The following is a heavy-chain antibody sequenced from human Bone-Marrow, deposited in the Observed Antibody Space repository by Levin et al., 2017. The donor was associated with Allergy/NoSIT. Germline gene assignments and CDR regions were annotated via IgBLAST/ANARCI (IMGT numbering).Heavy chain of an antibody. CDR2: ILPVFGVP. Sequence: GASVKVSCKASGGAFSSYAISWVRQAPGQGLEWMGGILPVFGVPHYAQKFQGRVAITADSTTAYLELSSLRSEDTAMYFCASGYGDLVAYDHWGQGTLVTVSS. J-gene: IGHJ5*02. CDR3: ASGYGDLVAYDH. CDR1: GGAFSSYA. D-gene: IGHD3-10*01. V-gene: IGHV1-69*10.